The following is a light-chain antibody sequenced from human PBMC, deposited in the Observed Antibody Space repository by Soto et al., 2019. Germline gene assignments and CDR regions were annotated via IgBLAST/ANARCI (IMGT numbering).Light chain of an antibody. CDR1: NSDAGGSTY. J-gene: IGLJ2*01. CDR3: SSNVGGTNLNI. V-gene: IGLV2-8*01. Sequence: QSVLTQPPSASGSPGQSVTISCTGTNSDAGGSTYVSWYQQHPGKAPKLVIYEVIKRPSGVPDRFSGSRSGNTASLTVSGLQAEDEADYYCSSNVGGTNLNIFSGGTKLTVL. CDR2: EVI.